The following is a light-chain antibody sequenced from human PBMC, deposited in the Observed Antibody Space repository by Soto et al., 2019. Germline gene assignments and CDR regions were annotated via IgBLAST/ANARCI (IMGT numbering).Light chain of an antibody. CDR3: QQYAS. Sequence: EIAVTQAAVTLSLSLGSRSTLSCRASPSVSGSNLAWYQQKPGQAPRLVIYGASSRATGIPDRFSGSGSGTDFTLTISRLEPEDFEVYYCQQYASFGQGTKVDIK. J-gene: IGKJ1*01. CDR2: GAS. CDR1: PSVSGSN. V-gene: IGKV3-20*01.